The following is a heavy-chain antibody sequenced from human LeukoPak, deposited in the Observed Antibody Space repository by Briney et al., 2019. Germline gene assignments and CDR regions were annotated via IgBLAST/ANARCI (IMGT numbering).Heavy chain of an antibody. CDR1: GFTFSAYS. V-gene: IGHV3-48*01. D-gene: IGHD3-10*01. CDR2: ISTSSTTI. J-gene: IGHJ4*02. CDR3: ARVGYSGSAIPTDY. Sequence: GGSLRLSCAVSGFTFSAYSMNWVRQAPGKGLEWLSYISTSSTTIYYADSVKGRFTISRDNAKNSLYLQMSSLRAEDTALYYCARVGYSGSAIPTDYWGQGILVTVSS.